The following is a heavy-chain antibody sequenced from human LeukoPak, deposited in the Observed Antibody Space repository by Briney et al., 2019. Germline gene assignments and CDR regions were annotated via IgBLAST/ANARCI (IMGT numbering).Heavy chain of an antibody. V-gene: IGHV1-69*13. J-gene: IGHJ4*02. Sequence: SVKVSCKASGGTFSRYTLSWVRQSPGQGLEWMGGITPIFGTANYAQKFQGRVTITADESTSTAYMELSSLRSEDTAVYYCARAKDYDSSGYDYWGQGTLVTVSS. CDR1: GGTFSRYT. CDR2: ITPIFGTA. D-gene: IGHD3-22*01. CDR3: ARAKDYDSSGYDY.